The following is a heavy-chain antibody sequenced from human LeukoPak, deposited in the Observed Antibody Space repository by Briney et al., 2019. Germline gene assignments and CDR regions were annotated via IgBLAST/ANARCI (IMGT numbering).Heavy chain of an antibody. CDR3: ARAGGSSSWDPFDY. Sequence: GGSLRLSSVPSGFTFSTYNMNWVRQAPGKGLEWVSYISSSSRTIFYADSLKGRFTISRDNAKNSLYLQMNSLRAEDTAVYYCARAGGSSSWDPFDYWGQGTLVTVS. CDR1: GFTFSTYN. V-gene: IGHV3-48*01. D-gene: IGHD6-13*01. CDR2: ISSSSRTI. J-gene: IGHJ4*02.